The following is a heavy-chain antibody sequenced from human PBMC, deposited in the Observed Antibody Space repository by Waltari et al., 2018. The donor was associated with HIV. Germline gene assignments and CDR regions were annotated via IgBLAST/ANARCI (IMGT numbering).Heavy chain of an antibody. CDR2: INHSGFT. V-gene: IGHV4-34*01. Sequence: QVQLQQWGAGLLKPSETLSLTCAVYGGSFGGYYWSWIRQPPGKGLEWIGEINHSGFTNYSPSLKSRVTISVDTSKNQFSLKLRSVTAADTAMYYCARGTPTTVTTQWGQGTLVTVSS. J-gene: IGHJ4*02. D-gene: IGHD4-17*01. CDR1: GGSFGGYY. CDR3: ARGTPTTVTTQ.